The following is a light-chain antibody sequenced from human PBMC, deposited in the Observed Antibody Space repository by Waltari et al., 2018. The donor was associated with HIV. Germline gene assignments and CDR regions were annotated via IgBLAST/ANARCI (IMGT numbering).Light chain of an antibody. CDR2: GEN. J-gene: IGLJ3*02. V-gene: IGLV3-19*01. CDR1: SVRSYY. CDR3: SSRDSSGHWF. Sequence: SSELAQDPAVSVALGQTVRITCQGDSVRSYYASWYQQKPGQAPVLVVYGENTRPSGIPDRFSGSSSGNTASLTIAGAQAEDEADYNGSSRDSSGHWFFGGGTKVTVL.